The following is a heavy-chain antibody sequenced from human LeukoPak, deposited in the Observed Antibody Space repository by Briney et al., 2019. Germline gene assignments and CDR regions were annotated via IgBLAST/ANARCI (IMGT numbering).Heavy chain of an antibody. J-gene: IGHJ4*02. CDR2: IRYDGSNK. D-gene: IGHD2-15*01. Sequence: HPGGSLRLSCAASGFTFSSYGMHWVRQAPGKGLEWVAFIRYDGSNKYYADSVKGRFTISRDNAKNSLYLQMNSLRAEDTAVYYCARDLQPYCSGGSCYSLGYWGQGTLVTVSS. V-gene: IGHV3-30*02. CDR3: ARDLQPYCSGGSCYSLGY. CDR1: GFTFSSYG.